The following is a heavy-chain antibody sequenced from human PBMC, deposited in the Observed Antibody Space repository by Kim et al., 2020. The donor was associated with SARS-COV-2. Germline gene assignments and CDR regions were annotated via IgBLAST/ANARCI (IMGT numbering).Heavy chain of an antibody. V-gene: IGHV1-69*13. CDR2: IIPIFGTA. J-gene: IGHJ4*02. CDR1: GGTFSSYA. CDR3: ARAPYYYDSSGYLGYFDY. D-gene: IGHD3-22*01. Sequence: SVKVSCKASGGTFSSYAISWVRQAPGQGLEWMGGIIPIFGTANYAQKFQGRVTITADESTSTAYMELSSLRSEDTAVYYCARAPYYYDSSGYLGYFDYWGQGTLVTVSS.